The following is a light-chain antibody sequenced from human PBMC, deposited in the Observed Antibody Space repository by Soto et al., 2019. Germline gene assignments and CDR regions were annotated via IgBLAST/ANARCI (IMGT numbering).Light chain of an antibody. V-gene: IGKV1-5*03. J-gene: IGKJ4*02. CDR3: QDHTRYPEA. CDR1: QTISSW. Sequence: ASQTISSWLAWYQQKPGKAPKLLIYKASTLKSGVPSRLSGSGSGTELTLTTGSLQPADSATYYWQDHTRYPEAFAEGTKVDIK. CDR2: KAS.